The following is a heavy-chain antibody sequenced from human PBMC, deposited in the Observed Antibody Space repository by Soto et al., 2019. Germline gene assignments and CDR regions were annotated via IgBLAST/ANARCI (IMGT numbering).Heavy chain of an antibody. V-gene: IGHV3-15*07. Sequence: EVQLVESGGGFIYPGGSLRLSCAASGLTISNAWMNWVRQAPGKGLEWVGRIKTNTECGTTEYAAAVKGTFTVSRDDSKNTLYLQMNSLRTEDTAVYYCTTGSVEGVWGQGTTVTVSS. D-gene: IGHD2-15*01. J-gene: IGHJ6*02. CDR2: IKTNTECGTT. CDR1: GLTISNAW. CDR3: TTGSVEGV.